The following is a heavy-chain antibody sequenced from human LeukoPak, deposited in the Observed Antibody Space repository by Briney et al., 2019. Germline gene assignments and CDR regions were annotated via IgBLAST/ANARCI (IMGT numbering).Heavy chain of an antibody. CDR1: GFTFSSYG. J-gene: IGHJ4*02. D-gene: IGHD2-15*01. V-gene: IGHV3-30*03. CDR2: VSYDGSNK. CDR3: ARLGYCSGGSCLPTFDY. Sequence: GGSLRLSCAASGFTFSSYGMHWVRQPPGKGLEWVAVVSYDGSNKYYADSVKGRFTISRDNSKNTLYLQMNGLRAEDTAVYYCARLGYCSGGSCLPTFDYWGQGTLVTVSS.